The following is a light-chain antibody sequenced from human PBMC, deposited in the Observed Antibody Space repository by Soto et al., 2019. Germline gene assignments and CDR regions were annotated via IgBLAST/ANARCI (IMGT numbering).Light chain of an antibody. Sequence: ISCSSSQTLVHSDGNTYLSWFQQRPGQSPRRLIYQVSHRDSGVPDRFSGGGSGTDFTLKVSRVEAEDFGAYYCMQGTHWPQTLGQGTKVDI. CDR3: MQGTHWPQT. J-gene: IGKJ1*01. V-gene: IGKV2-30*02. CDR1: QTLVHSDGNTY. CDR2: QVS.